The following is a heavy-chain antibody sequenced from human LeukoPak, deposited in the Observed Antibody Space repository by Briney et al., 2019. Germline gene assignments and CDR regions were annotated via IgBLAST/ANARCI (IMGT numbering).Heavy chain of an antibody. CDR2: INLGGST. J-gene: IGHJ4*02. Sequence: PSETLSLTCTVSGGSISSSSYYWSWIRQPPGKGLEWIGEINLGGSTIYNPSLKSRVTMTIDTSKKEVSLKLTSVTAADTSIYFCATSTKTVRPDSWDSWGQGTLVSVSS. CDR1: GGSISSSSYY. CDR3: ATSTKTVRPDSWDS. V-gene: IGHV4-39*07. D-gene: IGHD6-6*01.